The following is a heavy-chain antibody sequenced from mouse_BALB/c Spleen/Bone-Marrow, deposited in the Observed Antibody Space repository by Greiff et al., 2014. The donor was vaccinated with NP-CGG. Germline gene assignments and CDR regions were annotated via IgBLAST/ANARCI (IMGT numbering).Heavy chain of an antibody. CDR3: ARSGERYGAMDY. D-gene: IGHD1-1*02. CDR2: ISDGGSYT. J-gene: IGHJ4*01. CDR1: GFTFSDYY. V-gene: IGHV5-4*02. Sequence: EVNLVESGGGLVKPGGSLKLSCAAFGFTFSDYYMYWVRQTPEKRLEWVATISDGGSYTYYPDSVKGRLTISRDNAKNNLYLQMSSLKSEDTAMYYCARSGERYGAMDYWGQGTSVTVFS.